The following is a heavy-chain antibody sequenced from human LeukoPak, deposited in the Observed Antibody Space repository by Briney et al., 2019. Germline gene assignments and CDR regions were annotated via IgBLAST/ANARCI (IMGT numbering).Heavy chain of an antibody. Sequence: SVKVSCKASGGTFSSYAISWVRQAPGQGLEWMGRIIPNLGIANYAQKFQGRVTITADKSTSTAYMELSSLRSEDTAVYYCASSQPQYYYGSGSPSEGGGYWGQGTLVTVSS. J-gene: IGHJ4*02. CDR2: IIPNLGIA. CDR1: GGTFSSYA. CDR3: ASSQPQYYYGSGSPSEGGGY. V-gene: IGHV1-69*04. D-gene: IGHD3-10*01.